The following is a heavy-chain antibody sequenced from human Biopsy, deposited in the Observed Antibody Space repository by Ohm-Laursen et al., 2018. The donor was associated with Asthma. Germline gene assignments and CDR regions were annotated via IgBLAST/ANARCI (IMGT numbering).Heavy chain of an antibody. CDR3: ARDRYGVDSAMGPGDY. V-gene: IGHV3-30*04. J-gene: IGHJ4*02. D-gene: IGHD5-18*01. CDR2: ISYDGMNK. CDR1: GFTFSSYA. Sequence: SLRLSCAASGFTFSSYARHWVRQAPGKGLQWVAGISYDGMNKYYGDSVRGRFTISRDNSENTLYLQMNSLRGEDTAVYYCARDRYGVDSAMGPGDYWGQGTLVSVSS.